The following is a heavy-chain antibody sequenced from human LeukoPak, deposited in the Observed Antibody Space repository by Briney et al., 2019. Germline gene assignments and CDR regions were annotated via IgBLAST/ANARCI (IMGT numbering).Heavy chain of an antibody. Sequence: PGRCPRLSCAALGFTFSSHGIYSVRLAPQKGLWRVLAIWLNGCTESYTHSVKGGFPISRNNSKNTLWFQLNSLTAGERPVFYCTRLTGVGSYQHLDYWGQGTLVTVSS. J-gene: IGHJ4*02. CDR2: IWLNGCTE. CDR3: TRLTGVGSYQHLDY. D-gene: IGHD1-26*01. CDR1: GFTFSSHG. V-gene: IGHV3-33*07.